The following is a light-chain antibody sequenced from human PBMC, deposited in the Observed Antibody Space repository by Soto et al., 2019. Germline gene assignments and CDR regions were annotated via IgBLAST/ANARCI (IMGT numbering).Light chain of an antibody. CDR1: QSVSSN. V-gene: IGKV3D-15*01. Sequence: DIVLTQSPCTLSLSPGERATLSCRASQSVSSNSLAWYQQKPGQAPRLLIYGASNRATGIPDRFSGSGSGTEFTLTISSLQSEDFAVYYCQQYNNWPRTFGQGTKVDIK. J-gene: IGKJ1*01. CDR3: QQYNNWPRT. CDR2: GAS.